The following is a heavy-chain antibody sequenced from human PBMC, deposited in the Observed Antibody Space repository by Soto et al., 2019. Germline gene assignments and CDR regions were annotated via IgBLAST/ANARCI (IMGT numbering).Heavy chain of an antibody. CDR1: GVSISIPNW. CDR2: IDHSGTT. CDR3: ARGKFYAFDI. J-gene: IGHJ3*02. Sequence: SETLSLTCAVSGVSISIPNWWAWVRQAPGKGLEWIGEIDHSGTTNYNPSLNSRVTISLDRSKNQFSLRLTSVAAADTAVYFCARGKFYAFDIWGQGTMVTVSS. V-gene: IGHV4-4*02.